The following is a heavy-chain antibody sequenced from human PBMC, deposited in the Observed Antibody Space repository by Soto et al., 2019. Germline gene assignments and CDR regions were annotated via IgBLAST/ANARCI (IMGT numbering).Heavy chain of an antibody. CDR1: GFTFSSYG. J-gene: IGHJ6*02. CDR2: IWYDGSNK. CDR3: ARVVRPGQYYYYGMDV. V-gene: IGHV3-33*01. Sequence: QVQLVESGGGVVQPGRSLRLSCAASGFTFSSYGMHWVRQAPGKGLEWVAVIWYDGSNKYYADSVKGRFTISRDNSKNTLYLQMNSLRAEDTAVYYCARVVRPGQYYYYGMDVWGQGTTVTVSS.